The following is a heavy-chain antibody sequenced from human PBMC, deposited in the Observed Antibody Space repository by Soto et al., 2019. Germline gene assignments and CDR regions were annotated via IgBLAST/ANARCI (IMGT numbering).Heavy chain of an antibody. CDR2: ISFDGRNK. CDR3: AKDPSPRVWPYPAH. CDR1: GFSFSTYG. V-gene: IGHV3-30*18. Sequence: GGSLRLSCAASGFSFSTYGMHWVRQAPGKGLEWLAVISFDGRNKYYTDSVKGRFTISRDNSKNTLFLQMNSLRAEDTAVYYCAKDPSPRVWPYPAHWGQGTLVTVSS. D-gene: IGHD6-13*01. J-gene: IGHJ4*02.